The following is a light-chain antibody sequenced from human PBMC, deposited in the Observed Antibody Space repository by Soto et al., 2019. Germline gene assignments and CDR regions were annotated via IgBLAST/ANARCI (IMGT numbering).Light chain of an antibody. J-gene: IGLJ2*01. CDR2: STS. CDR3: LLFFGAAQVGV. CDR1: TGAVTSGFY. V-gene: IGLV7-43*01. Sequence: QAVVTQEPSLTVSPGGTVTLTCASKTGAVTSGFYPNWFQQKPGQPPRTLIFSTSTKHSWTPARFSGSLLGGKAALTLSGVQPEDEADYYCLLFFGAAQVGVFGGGTKLTVL.